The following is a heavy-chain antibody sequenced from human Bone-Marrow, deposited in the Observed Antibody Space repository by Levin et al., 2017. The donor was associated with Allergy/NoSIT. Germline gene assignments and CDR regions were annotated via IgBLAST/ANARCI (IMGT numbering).Heavy chain of an antibody. V-gene: IGHV3-33*01. CDR2: IWYDGSNK. CDR3: ARPYYYESSGYYDH. CDR1: GFTFSSYG. D-gene: IGHD3-22*01. Sequence: GGSLRLSCAASGFTFSSYGMHWVRQAPGKGLEWVAVIWYDGSNKYYADSVKGRFTISRDNSKNTLYLQMNSLRAEDTAVYYCARPYYYESSGYYDHWGQGTLVTVSS. J-gene: IGHJ4*02.